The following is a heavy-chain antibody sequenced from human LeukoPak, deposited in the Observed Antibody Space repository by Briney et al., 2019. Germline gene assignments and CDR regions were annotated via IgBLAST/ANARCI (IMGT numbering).Heavy chain of an antibody. J-gene: IGHJ4*02. CDR1: GYTFTSHG. D-gene: IGHD6-13*01. CDR2: ISAYNGNT. CDR3: ARTSSTWYGGVGDY. V-gene: IGHV1-18*01. Sequence: GASVKVSCKASGYTFTSHGISWVRQAPGQGLEYMGWISAYNGNTKNAQNLQGRVTMTTDTSTSTAYMELRSLRSDDTAVYYCARTSSTWYGGVGDYWGQGTLVTVSS.